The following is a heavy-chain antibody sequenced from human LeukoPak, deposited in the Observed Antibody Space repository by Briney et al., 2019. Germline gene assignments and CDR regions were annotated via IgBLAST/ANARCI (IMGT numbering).Heavy chain of an antibody. CDR3: ARDRDYYFDF. V-gene: IGHV1-2*02. Sequence: ASVKVSCKASGYTFTGYYMHWMRQAPGQGLEWMGWINPNSGGTNYAQKFQGRVTMTRESSISTAYMELSRLRSDDTAIYYCARDRDYYFDFWGQGTLLTVSS. CDR1: GYTFTGYY. CDR2: INPNSGGT. J-gene: IGHJ4*02.